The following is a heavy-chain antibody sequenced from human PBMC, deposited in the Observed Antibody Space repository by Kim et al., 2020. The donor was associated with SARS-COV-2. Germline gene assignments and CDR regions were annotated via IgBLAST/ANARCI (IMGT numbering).Heavy chain of an antibody. Sequence: SGGSTSYAQKFQGRVTMTRDTSTSTVYMELSSLRSEDTAVYYCAREEGDYWGQGTLVTVSS. V-gene: IGHV1-46*01. J-gene: IGHJ4*02. CDR2: SGGST. CDR3: AREEGDY.